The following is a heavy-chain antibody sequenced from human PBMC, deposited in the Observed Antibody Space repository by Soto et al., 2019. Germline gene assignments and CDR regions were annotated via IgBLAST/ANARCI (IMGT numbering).Heavy chain of an antibody. V-gene: IGHV4-31*11. Sequence: LSLTCAVSGGSISSGGYYWSWIRQHPGKGLEWIGFIYYSGSTYYNPSLKSRVTISVDTSKNQFSLKLSSVTAADTAVYYCARGTIFGVEILLAFDYWGQGTLVTVSS. CDR2: IYYSGST. J-gene: IGHJ4*02. CDR1: GGSISSGGYY. D-gene: IGHD3-3*01. CDR3: ARGTIFGVEILLAFDY.